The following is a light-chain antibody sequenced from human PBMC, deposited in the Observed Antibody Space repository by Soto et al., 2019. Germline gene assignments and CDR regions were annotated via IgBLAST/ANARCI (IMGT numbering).Light chain of an antibody. CDR3: SSCTGSTTLV. CDR2: EVY. Sequence: QSALTQPASVSGSPGRSITISCTGSSSDVGACNYVSWYQQHPGKAPKLIIFEVYNRPSGVSNRFSGSKSGNTASLTISGLQAEDEADYYCSSCTGSTTLVFGGGTKLTVL. CDR1: SSDVGACNY. V-gene: IGLV2-14*01. J-gene: IGLJ2*01.